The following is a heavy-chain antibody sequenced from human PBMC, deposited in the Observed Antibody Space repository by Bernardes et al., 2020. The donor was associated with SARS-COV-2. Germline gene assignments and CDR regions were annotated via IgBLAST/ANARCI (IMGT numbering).Heavy chain of an antibody. J-gene: IGHJ6*02. CDR2: IKSNIDGGTT. Sequence: GGSLRLSCRGSGFSFTDACMNWVRQAPGKGLEWVGRIKSNIDGGTTDYAAPVKGRFTISRDESKNMVYLQMNSLKTEDTAVYYCATSVATYYYGLDVWGRGTTVTVS. D-gene: IGHD6-19*01. CDR1: GFSFTDAC. CDR3: ATSVATYYYGLDV. V-gene: IGHV3-15*01.